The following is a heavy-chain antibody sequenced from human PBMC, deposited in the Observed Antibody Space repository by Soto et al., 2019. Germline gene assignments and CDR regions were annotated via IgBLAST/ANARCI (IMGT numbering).Heavy chain of an antibody. V-gene: IGHV3-13*01. CDR2: TGTTGDT. CDR3: ARNQRAADGPGCFDL. J-gene: IGHJ2*01. Sequence: EVQLVESGGGLVQPGGSLRLSCVASGFTFSSHDMHWVRQVPGKGLEWVSGTGTTGDTYYPGSVKGRFIISREDDKNSLYFQMNTLRAGDTAVYYCARNQRAADGPGCFDLWGRGTMVTVSS. D-gene: IGHD2-15*01. CDR1: GFTFSSHD.